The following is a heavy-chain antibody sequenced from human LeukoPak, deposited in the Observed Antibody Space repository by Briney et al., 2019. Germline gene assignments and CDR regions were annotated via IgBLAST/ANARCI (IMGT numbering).Heavy chain of an antibody. Sequence: SETLSLTCIVSGGSISNYYWSWLRQPPGKGVEWIGYIFYNGSTNYRPSLKSLFTISVDTSKNQFSLKLSSVTAADTAVYYCARRFGLWGRGTLVTVSS. CDR1: GGSISNYY. CDR2: IFYNGST. CDR3: ARRFGL. V-gene: IGHV4-59*01. J-gene: IGHJ2*01.